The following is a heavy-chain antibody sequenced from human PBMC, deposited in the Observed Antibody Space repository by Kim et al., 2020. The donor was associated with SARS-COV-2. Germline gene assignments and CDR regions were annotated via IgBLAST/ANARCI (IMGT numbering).Heavy chain of an antibody. CDR2: IWYDGSNK. J-gene: IGHJ4*02. V-gene: IGHV3-33*01. Sequence: LSCAASGFTFSSYGMHWVRQAPGKGLEWVAVIWYDGSNKYYADSVKGRFTISRDNSKNTLYLQMNSLRAEDTAVYYCARDSPLRLGELSTLDYWGQGTLVTVSS. D-gene: IGHD3-16*02. CDR1: GFTFSSYG. CDR3: ARDSPLRLGELSTLDY.